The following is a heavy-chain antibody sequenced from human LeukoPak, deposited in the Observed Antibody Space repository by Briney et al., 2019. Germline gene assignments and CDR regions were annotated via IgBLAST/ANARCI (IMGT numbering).Heavy chain of an antibody. D-gene: IGHD3-16*01. J-gene: IGHJ6*02. V-gene: IGHV4-59*01. CDR2: IYHSGST. CDR1: GGSISSYY. CDR3: ARDWYYDDYYGMDV. Sequence: SETLSLTCTVSGGSISSYYWSWIRQPPGKGLEWIGYIYHSGSTNYNPSLKSRVPISVDTSKNQFSLKLSSVTAADTAVYYCARDWYYDDYYGMDVWGQGTTVTVSS.